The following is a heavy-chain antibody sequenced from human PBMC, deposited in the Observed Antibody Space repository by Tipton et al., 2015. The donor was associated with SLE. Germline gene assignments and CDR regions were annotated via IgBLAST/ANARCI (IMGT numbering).Heavy chain of an antibody. CDR2: IKQDGSDK. D-gene: IGHD3-22*01. J-gene: IGHJ3*01. V-gene: IGHV3-7*01. CDR1: GFTFSGYW. Sequence: GSLRLSCVASGFTFSGYWMSWVRQAPGRGLEWVANIKQDGSDKSFVDSVRGRLTISRDNAKNSLYLQMNSLRPEDTAVYYCARENYYAFDAWGQGTMVTVSS. CDR3: ARENYYAFDA.